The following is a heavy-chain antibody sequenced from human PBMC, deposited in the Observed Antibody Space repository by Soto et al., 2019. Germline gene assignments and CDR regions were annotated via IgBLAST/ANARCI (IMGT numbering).Heavy chain of an antibody. Sequence: GGSLRLSCAASGFTFSSYGMHWVRQAPGKGLEWVAVIWYDGSNKYYADSVKGRFTISRDNSKNTLYLQMNSLRAQDTAVYYCARTLYCSSTSCPLGIDYWGQGTLVTVSS. CDR2: IWYDGSNK. CDR3: ARTLYCSSTSCPLGIDY. CDR1: GFTFSSYG. D-gene: IGHD2-2*01. V-gene: IGHV3-33*01. J-gene: IGHJ4*02.